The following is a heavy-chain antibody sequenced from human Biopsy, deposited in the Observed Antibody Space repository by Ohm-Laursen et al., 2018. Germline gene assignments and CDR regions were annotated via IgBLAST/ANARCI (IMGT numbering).Heavy chain of an antibody. D-gene: IGHD2-21*02. CDR3: ARDDAVTVIRGLYY. V-gene: IGHV4-59*07. J-gene: IGHJ4*02. CDR1: GGSISSYY. CDR2: IYYSGST. Sequence: SDTLSLTCTVSGGSISSYYWNWIRQPPGKGLKWIGYIYYSGSTNYNPSLKSRVTISVDTSKNQFSLRLNSVTAEDTAVYYCARDDAVTVIRGLYYWGQGALVTVSS.